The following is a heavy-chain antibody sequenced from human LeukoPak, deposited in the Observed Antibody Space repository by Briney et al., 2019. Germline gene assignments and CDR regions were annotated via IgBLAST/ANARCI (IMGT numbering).Heavy chain of an antibody. V-gene: IGHV3-21*01. CDR1: GFTFSSYS. D-gene: IGHD1-26*01. CDR3: ASAYSGSCYFDY. Sequence: GGSLRLSCAASGFTFSSYSMNWVRQAPGKGLEWVSSISSSSSYIYYADSVKGRFTISRDNAKNSLYLQMNSLRAEDTAVYYCASAYSGSCYFDYWGQGTLVTVSS. CDR2: ISSSSSYI. J-gene: IGHJ4*02.